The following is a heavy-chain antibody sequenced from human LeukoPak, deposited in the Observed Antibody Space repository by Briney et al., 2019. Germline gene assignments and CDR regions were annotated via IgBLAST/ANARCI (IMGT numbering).Heavy chain of an antibody. CDR3: AKEDRYGSGSYFNRGVDY. Sequence: GGSLRLSCAASGFTFDDYAMHWVRQAPGKGLEWVSLISGDGGSTYYADSVKGRFTISRDNSENSPYLQMNSLRTEDTALYYCAKEDRYGSGSYFNRGVDYWGQGTLVTVSS. D-gene: IGHD3-10*01. V-gene: IGHV3-43*02. CDR2: ISGDGGST. J-gene: IGHJ4*02. CDR1: GFTFDDYA.